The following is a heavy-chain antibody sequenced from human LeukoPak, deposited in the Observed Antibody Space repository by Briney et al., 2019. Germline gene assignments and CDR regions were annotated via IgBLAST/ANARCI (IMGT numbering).Heavy chain of an antibody. CDR3: ARVSGIAAAGTFGY. CDR1: GGSSSGYY. J-gene: IGHJ4*02. Sequence: PSETLSLTCAVYGGSSSGYYWSWIRQPPGKGLEWIGEINHSGSTNYNPSLKSRVTISVDTSKNQFSLKLSSVTAADTAVYYCARVSGIAAAGTFGYWGQGTLVTVSS. CDR2: INHSGST. V-gene: IGHV4-34*01. D-gene: IGHD6-13*01.